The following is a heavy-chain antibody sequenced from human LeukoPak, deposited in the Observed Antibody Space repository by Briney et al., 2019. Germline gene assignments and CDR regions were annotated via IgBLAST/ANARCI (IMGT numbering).Heavy chain of an antibody. CDR3: ARVGGRSPIGGDY. CDR2: IKSDGSTT. D-gene: IGHD3-10*01. J-gene: IGHJ4*02. V-gene: IGHV3-74*01. CDR1: GFSFSSYW. Sequence: GGSLRLSCAASGFSFSSYWMHWVRQAPGTGLVWVSRIKSDGSTTNYADFVKGRFTISRDNAKNTLYLQMNRLRAEDTAVYYCARVGGRSPIGGDYWGQGTLVTVSS.